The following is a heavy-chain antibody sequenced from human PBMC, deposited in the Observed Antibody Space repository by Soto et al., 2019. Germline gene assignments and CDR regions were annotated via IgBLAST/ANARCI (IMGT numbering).Heavy chain of an antibody. Sequence: SETLSLTCTVSGGSISSGGYYWSWIRQHPGKGLEWIGYIYYSGSTYYNTSLKSRVTISVDTSKNQFSLKLSSVTAADTAVYYCAMGGDYYDSSGYPQGFDYWGQGTLVTVSS. CDR1: GGSISSGGYY. CDR3: AMGGDYYDSSGYPQGFDY. D-gene: IGHD3-22*01. CDR2: IYYSGST. J-gene: IGHJ4*02. V-gene: IGHV4-31*03.